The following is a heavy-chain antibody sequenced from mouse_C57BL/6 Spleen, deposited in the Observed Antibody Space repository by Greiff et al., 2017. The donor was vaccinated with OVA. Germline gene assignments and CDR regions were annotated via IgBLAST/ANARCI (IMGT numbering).Heavy chain of an antibody. CDR1: GYTFTSYW. CDR3: APAPGAGDDFDY. J-gene: IGHJ2*01. CDR2: IHPNSGST. D-gene: IGHD3-3*01. Sequence: QVQLKQPGAELVKPGASVKLSCKASGYTFTSYWMHWVKQRPGQGLEWIGMIHPNSGSTNYNEKFKSKATLTVDKSSSTAYMQLSSLTSEDSAVYYCAPAPGAGDDFDYWGQGTTLTVSS. V-gene: IGHV1-64*01.